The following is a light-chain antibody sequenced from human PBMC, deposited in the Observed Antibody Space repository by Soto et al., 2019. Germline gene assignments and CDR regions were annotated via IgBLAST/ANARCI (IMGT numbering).Light chain of an antibody. CDR3: QQYNNWPPLT. CDR1: QSVSSN. J-gene: IGKJ4*01. V-gene: IGKV3D-15*01. Sequence: EIGLTQSPGTLSLSPGERATLSCRASQSVSSNYFAWYQQKPGQAPRLLIYGASTRATGIPARFSGSGSGTEFTLTISSLQSEDFAVYYCQQYNNWPPLTFGGGTKVDI. CDR2: GAS.